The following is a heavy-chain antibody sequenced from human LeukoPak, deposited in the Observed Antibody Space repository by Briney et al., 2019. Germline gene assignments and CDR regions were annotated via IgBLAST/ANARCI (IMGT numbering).Heavy chain of an antibody. CDR1: GFIFSNYA. J-gene: IGHJ1*01. V-gene: IGHV3-23*01. CDR3: AKDWASTTVITSAEYFQH. D-gene: IGHD4-23*01. CDR2: ISGSAGST. Sequence: GGSLRLSCAASGFIFSNYAMSWVRQAPGKGLEWGSGISGSAGSTYYADSVKGRFTISRDNSKNTMYLQMNSLRAEDTAVYYCAKDWASTTVITSAEYFQHWGQGTLVTVSS.